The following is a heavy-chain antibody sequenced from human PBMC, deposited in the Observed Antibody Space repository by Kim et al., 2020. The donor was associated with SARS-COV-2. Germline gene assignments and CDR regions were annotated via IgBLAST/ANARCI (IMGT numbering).Heavy chain of an antibody. Sequence: SETLSLTCAVYGGSFSGYYWSWIRQPPGKGLEWIGEINHSGSTNYNPSLKSRVTISVDTSKNQFSLKLSSVTAADTAVYYCASITPRYSSSWPERFDYWGQGTLVTVSS. D-gene: IGHD6-13*01. CDR2: INHSGST. CDR1: GGSFSGYY. J-gene: IGHJ4*02. CDR3: ASITPRYSSSWPERFDY. V-gene: IGHV4-34*01.